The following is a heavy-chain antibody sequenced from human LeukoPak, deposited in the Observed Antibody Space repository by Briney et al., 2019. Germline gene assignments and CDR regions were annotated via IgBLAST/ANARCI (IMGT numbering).Heavy chain of an antibody. V-gene: IGHV1-69*04. Sequence: SVKVSCKASGGTFSSYAISWVRQAPGQGLEWMGRIIPILGIANYAQKFQGRVTITADKSTSTAYMELSSLRSEDTAVYYCARGGRSGDYVDYWGQGTLVTVSS. CDR2: IIPILGIA. CDR3: ARGGRSGDYVDY. J-gene: IGHJ4*02. D-gene: IGHD1-26*01. CDR1: GGTFSSYA.